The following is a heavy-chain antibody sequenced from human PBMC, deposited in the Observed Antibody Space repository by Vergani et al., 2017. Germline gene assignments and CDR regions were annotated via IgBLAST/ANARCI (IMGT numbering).Heavy chain of an antibody. D-gene: IGHD3-22*01. CDR2: ISYDGSNK. V-gene: IGHV3-30-3*01. Sequence: QVQLVESGGGVVQPGRSLRLSCAASGFTFSSYAMHWVRQAPGKGLEWVAVISYDGSNKYYADSVKGRFTISRENSKNTLYLQMNSLRAEDTAVYYCVRIYYYDSSGSPLDYWGQGTLVTVSS. CDR1: GFTFSSYA. CDR3: VRIYYYDSSGSPLDY. J-gene: IGHJ4*02.